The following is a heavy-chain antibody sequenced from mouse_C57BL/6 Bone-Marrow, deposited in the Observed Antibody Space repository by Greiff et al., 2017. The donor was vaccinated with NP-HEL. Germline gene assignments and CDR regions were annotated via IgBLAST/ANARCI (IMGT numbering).Heavy chain of an antibody. Sequence: QVQLQQSGAELMKPGASVTISCTATGYTFTGYWIEWVKQRPGHGLEWIGVILPGSGSTNYNAKFKGKATFTADTSSNTAFMQISSLTTDDSAIYYCARRGGNYAWFADWGQGTLVTVSA. CDR2: ILPGSGST. CDR3: ARRGGNYAWFAD. CDR1: GYTFTGYW. D-gene: IGHD2-1*01. V-gene: IGHV1-9*01. J-gene: IGHJ3*01.